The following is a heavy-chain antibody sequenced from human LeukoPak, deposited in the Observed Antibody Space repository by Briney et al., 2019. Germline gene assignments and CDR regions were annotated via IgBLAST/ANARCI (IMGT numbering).Heavy chain of an antibody. Sequence: ASVKVSCKASGYTFTSYDINWVRQATGQGLEWMGWMNPNSGNTGYAQKFQGRVTMTRNTSISTAYMELSSLRSEDTALYYCAREPTGYYYYYYGMDVWGQGTTVTVSS. J-gene: IGHJ6*02. D-gene: IGHD3-9*01. V-gene: IGHV1-8*01. CDR2: MNPNSGNT. CDR3: AREPTGYYYYYYGMDV. CDR1: GYTFTSYD.